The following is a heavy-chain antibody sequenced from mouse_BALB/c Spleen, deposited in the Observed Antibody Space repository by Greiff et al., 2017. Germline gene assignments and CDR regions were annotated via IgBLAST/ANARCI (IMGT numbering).Heavy chain of an antibody. J-gene: IGHJ2*01. CDR2: ISDGGSYT. Sequence: EVKLVESGGGLVKPGGSLKLSCAASGFTFSDYYMYWVRQTPEKRLEWVATISDGGSYTYYPDSVKGRFTISRDNAKNNLYLQMSSLKSEDTAMYYCASSYPDPFDYWGQGTTLTVSS. CDR1: GFTFSDYY. D-gene: IGHD2-10*01. CDR3: ASSYPDPFDY. V-gene: IGHV5-4*02.